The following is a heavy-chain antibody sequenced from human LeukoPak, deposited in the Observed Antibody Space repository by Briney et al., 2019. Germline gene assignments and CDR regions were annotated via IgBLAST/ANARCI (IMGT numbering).Heavy chain of an antibody. D-gene: IGHD6-13*01. Sequence: GGSLRLSCAASGFTFSSYAMSWVGQAPGKGLEWVSAISGSGGGTYYADSVKGRFTISRDSSKNTLYLQMNSLRAEDTAVYYCAKDSGSSWFKGVFDIWGQGTMVTVSS. CDR2: ISGSGGGT. CDR1: GFTFSSYA. J-gene: IGHJ3*02. CDR3: AKDSGSSWFKGVFDI. V-gene: IGHV3-23*01.